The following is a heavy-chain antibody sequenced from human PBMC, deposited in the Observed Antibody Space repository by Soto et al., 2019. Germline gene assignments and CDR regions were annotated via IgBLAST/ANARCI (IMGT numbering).Heavy chain of an antibody. CDR3: ATIYADYERFFDY. CDR2: MHPNSGDT. D-gene: IGHD4-17*01. Sequence: QVQLVQSGAEVKETGASVKVSCKASGYIFTSYEINWLRQATGQGLEWMGWMHPNSGDTGYAQKFQGRVSMTRDTSIRTAYMELSSLRSEDTAVSYCATIYADYERFFDYWGQGTLVTVSS. J-gene: IGHJ4*02. CDR1: GYIFTSYE. V-gene: IGHV1-8*01.